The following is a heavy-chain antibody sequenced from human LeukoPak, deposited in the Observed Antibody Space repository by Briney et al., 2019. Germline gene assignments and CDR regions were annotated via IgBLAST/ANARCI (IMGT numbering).Heavy chain of an antibody. D-gene: IGHD4-17*01. CDR1: GFTFSAYA. CDR2: IRGGGGSA. J-gene: IGHJ3*02. V-gene: IGHV3-23*01. Sequence: HGGSLRLSCTASGFTFSAYAMMWVRQAPGKGPEWVSAIRGGGGSAFYADSVKGRFTISRDNSKYTLFLQMNSLRADDTAVYYCARDPNGDYIGAFDMWGPGTMVTVSS. CDR3: ARDPNGDYIGAFDM.